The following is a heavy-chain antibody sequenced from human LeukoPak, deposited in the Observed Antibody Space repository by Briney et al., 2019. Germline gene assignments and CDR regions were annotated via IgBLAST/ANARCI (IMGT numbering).Heavy chain of an antibody. V-gene: IGHV3-23*01. J-gene: IGHJ4*02. D-gene: IGHD1-26*01. CDR1: RFTFSSYA. CDR3: AKRGAEVGATVAPGDY. Sequence: GGSLRLSCAASRFTFSSYATSWVRQAPGKGLGWVSAISDSGGSTYYADSVKGRFTISRDNSKNTLYLQMNSLRAEDTAVYYCAKRGAEVGATVAPGDYWGQGTLVTVSS. CDR2: ISDSGGST.